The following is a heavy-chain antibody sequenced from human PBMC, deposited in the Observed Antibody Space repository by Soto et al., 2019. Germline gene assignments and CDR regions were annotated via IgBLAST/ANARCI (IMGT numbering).Heavy chain of an antibody. Sequence: EVQVLESGGGLVQPGGSLRLSCAASGFTFSSYAMNWVRQAPGKGLEWVSAGSDRGDRTYCTDSVKGRFTISRDNSKNTLYLQMNSLRAEDTAVYYCAKSFRWGLLWFGELSTVDYWGQGTLVIVSS. CDR2: GSDRGDRT. V-gene: IGHV3-23*01. J-gene: IGHJ4*02. CDR3: AKSFRWGLLWFGELSTVDY. D-gene: IGHD3-10*01. CDR1: GFTFSSYA.